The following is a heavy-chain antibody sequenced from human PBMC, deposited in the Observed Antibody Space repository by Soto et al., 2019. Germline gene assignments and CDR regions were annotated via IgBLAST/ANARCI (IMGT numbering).Heavy chain of an antibody. V-gene: IGHV5-51*01. Sequence: PGESLKISCKASGYSFATYWIGWVRQMPGKGLEWMAIIYPGDSNTRYNPSFQGHVTISADKSISTAYLRWGSLRASDTAIYYCATGMVPTSFDYWGQGTLVTVSS. CDR2: IYPGDSNT. D-gene: IGHD2-8*01. CDR3: ATGMVPTSFDY. CDR1: GYSFATYW. J-gene: IGHJ4*02.